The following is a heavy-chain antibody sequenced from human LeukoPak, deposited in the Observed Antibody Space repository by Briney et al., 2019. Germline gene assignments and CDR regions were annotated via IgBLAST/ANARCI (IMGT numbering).Heavy chain of an antibody. CDR1: GGSFSGYY. V-gene: IGHV4-34*01. J-gene: IGHJ6*03. D-gene: IGHD2-8*02. CDR2: INHSGST. Sequence: SETLSLTYAVYGGSFSGYYWSWIRQPPGKGLEWIGEINHSGSTNYNPSLKSRVTISVDTSKNQFSLKLSSVTAADTAVYYCARNAIWSNYMDVWGKGTTVTVSS. CDR3: ARNAIWSNYMDV.